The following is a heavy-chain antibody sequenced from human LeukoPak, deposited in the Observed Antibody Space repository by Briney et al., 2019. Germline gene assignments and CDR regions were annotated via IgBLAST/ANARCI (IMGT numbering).Heavy chain of an antibody. Sequence: GRSLRLSCAASGFTFSSYGMHWVRQAPGKGLEWVAVISNDGSNKYYADSVKGRFTISRDNSKNSLYLQMNSLKTEDTAVYYCAKDVGTGAYYFGSGSYFDYWGQGTLVTVSS. J-gene: IGHJ4*02. V-gene: IGHV3-30*18. D-gene: IGHD3-10*01. CDR1: GFTFSSYG. CDR3: AKDVGTGAYYFGSGSYFDY. CDR2: ISNDGSNK.